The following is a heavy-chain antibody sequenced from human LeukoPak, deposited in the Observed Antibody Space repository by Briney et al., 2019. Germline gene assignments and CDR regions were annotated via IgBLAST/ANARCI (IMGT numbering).Heavy chain of an antibody. CDR3: AKDGSSYYGMDV. J-gene: IGHJ6*04. CDR1: GFTFSSYG. Sequence: GGSLRLSCAASGFTFSSYGMHWVRQALGKGLEWVAVISYDGSNKYYADSVKRRFTISRDNSKNTLYLQMNSLRAEDTAVYYCAKDGSSYYGMDVWGKGTTVTVSS. CDR2: ISYDGSNK. V-gene: IGHV3-30*18.